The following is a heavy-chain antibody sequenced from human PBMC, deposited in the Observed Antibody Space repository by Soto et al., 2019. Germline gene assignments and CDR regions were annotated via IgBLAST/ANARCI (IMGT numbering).Heavy chain of an antibody. CDR1: GGSISSSSYY. D-gene: IGHD2-2*01. V-gene: IGHV4-39*01. CDR2: IYYSGST. Sequence: SETLSLTCTVSGGSISSSSYYWGWIRQPPGKGLEWIGNIYYSGSTYYNPSLKSRVTISVDTSKNQFSLKLSSVTAADTAVYYCARRLCSSTSCNWFDPWGQGTLVTVSS. CDR3: ARRLCSSTSCNWFDP. J-gene: IGHJ5*02.